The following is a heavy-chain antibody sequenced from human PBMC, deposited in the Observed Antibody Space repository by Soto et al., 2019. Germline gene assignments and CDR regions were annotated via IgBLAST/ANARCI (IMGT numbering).Heavy chain of an antibody. CDR2: IYWNDNK. V-gene: IGHV2-5*01. Sequence: SLPTLVNTTETLTLTCTFSGFSLSTSGVGVGWIRQPPGEALEWLALIYWNDNKRYSTSLKSRLTITKNTSKNQVVLTMTNMDPVDTAKYYCAHRRLRFLELANGFDPWGQATLLTVSS. J-gene: IGHJ5*02. D-gene: IGHD3-3*01. CDR3: AHRRLRFLELANGFDP. CDR1: GFSLSTSGVG.